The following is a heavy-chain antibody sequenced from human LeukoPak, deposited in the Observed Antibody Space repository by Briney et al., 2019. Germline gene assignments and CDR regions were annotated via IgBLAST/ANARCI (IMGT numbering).Heavy chain of an antibody. V-gene: IGHV3-66*01. CDR3: ARESRYYYGSGIEEPTRGNWFDP. J-gene: IGHJ5*02. CDR1: EFSVGSNY. CDR2: IYSGGST. Sequence: GGSLRLSCAASEFSVGSNYMTWIRQAPGKGLEWVSLIYSGGSTYYADSVKGRFTISRDNSKNTLYLQMNSLRAEDTAVYYCARESRYYYGSGIEEPTRGNWFDPWGQGTLVTVSS. D-gene: IGHD3-10*01.